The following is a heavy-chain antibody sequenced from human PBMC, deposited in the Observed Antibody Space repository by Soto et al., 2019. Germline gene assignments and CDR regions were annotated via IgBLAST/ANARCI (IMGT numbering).Heavy chain of an antibody. CDR1: GGSITSYY. CDR3: AGSIPDSGGGGMDV. J-gene: IGHJ6*02. Sequence: SETLSLTCTVSGGSITSYYWTWLRQPPGQGLEWIGYISDIGSTSYNPSLTSRVTMLVDTCKKQFSLKFSSVTAAASAVYFCAGSIPDSGGGGMDVWGQGATVTVSS. CDR2: ISDIGST. D-gene: IGHD1-26*01. V-gene: IGHV4-59*01.